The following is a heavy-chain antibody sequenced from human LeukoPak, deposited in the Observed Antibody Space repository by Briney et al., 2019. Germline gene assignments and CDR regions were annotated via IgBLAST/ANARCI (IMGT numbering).Heavy chain of an antibody. CDR3: ARGPRWLQAFDI. CDR2: INHSGRT. Sequence: LETLSLTCAVYGGSYSGYYWGWIRHPPAKGLEWMGEINHSGRTNYNPSLKSRVTISVDTSKNQFSLKLSSVTAADTAVYYCARGPRWLQAFDIWGQGTMVTVSS. CDR1: GGSYSGYY. D-gene: IGHD5-24*01. V-gene: IGHV4-34*01. J-gene: IGHJ3*02.